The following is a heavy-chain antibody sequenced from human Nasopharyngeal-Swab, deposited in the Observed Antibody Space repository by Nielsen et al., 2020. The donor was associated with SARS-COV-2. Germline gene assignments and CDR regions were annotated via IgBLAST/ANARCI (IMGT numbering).Heavy chain of an antibody. J-gene: IGHJ3*02. V-gene: IGHV1-69*13. D-gene: IGHD2-15*01. Sequence: SVKASCKASGYTFTGYYMHWVRQAPGQGLEWMGGIIPIFGTANYAQKFQGRVTITADESTSTAYMELSSLRSEDTAVYYCARGLGWRGAFDIWGQGTMVTVSS. CDR3: ARGLGWRGAFDI. CDR2: IIPIFGTA. CDR1: GYTFTGYY.